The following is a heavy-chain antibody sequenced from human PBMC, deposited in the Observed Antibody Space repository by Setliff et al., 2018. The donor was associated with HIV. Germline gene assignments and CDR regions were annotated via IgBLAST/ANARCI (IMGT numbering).Heavy chain of an antibody. Sequence: GGSLRLSCEASGFTFSTYSMNWVRQAPGKGLEWVSSISSSSRSKYYADSVKGRFTISRDNSKNTLYLQMNSLRAEDTAVYYCAKDLRGYSGYNGYWGQGTLVTVSS. CDR3: AKDLRGYSGYNGY. J-gene: IGHJ4*02. CDR2: ISSSSRSK. D-gene: IGHD5-12*01. V-gene: IGHV3-21*01. CDR1: GFTFSTYS.